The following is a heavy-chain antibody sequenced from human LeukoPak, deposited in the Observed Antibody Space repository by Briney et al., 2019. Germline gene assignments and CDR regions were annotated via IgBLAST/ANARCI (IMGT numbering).Heavy chain of an antibody. D-gene: IGHD6-13*01. CDR2: IKQDGSEK. V-gene: IGHV3-7*01. CDR3: ARVKTADGKWIQYLDY. CDR1: GFTFSSYW. Sequence: GGSLRLSCAASGFTFSSYWMSWVRQAPGKGLEWVANIKQDGSEKYYVDSVKGRFTISRDNAKNSLYLQMMSQRAEDTAVYYCARVKTADGKWIQYLDYWGQGTLVTVSS. J-gene: IGHJ4*02.